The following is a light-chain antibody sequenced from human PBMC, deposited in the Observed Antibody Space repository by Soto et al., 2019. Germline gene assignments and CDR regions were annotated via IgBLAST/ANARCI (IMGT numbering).Light chain of an antibody. Sequence: EIVLTKSPCTLSLSPEDRAPLSCRASQSVSYYLAWYQQKPGQAPRLLIYDASSRATGVPDRFSGSGSGTDFTLTISRLEPEDFAVYYCQQYGSAPRWTFGQGTKVDIK. J-gene: IGKJ1*01. CDR2: DAS. CDR1: QSVSYY. CDR3: QQYGSAPRWT. V-gene: IGKV3-20*01.